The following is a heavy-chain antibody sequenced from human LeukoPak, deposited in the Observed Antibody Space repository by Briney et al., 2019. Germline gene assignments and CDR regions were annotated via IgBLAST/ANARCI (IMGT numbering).Heavy chain of an antibody. CDR3: AREAGYYGSGSYLPYYYYYYGMDV. CDR1: GGSISSYY. D-gene: IGHD3-10*01. CDR2: FYYSGST. J-gene: IGHJ6*02. V-gene: IGHV4-59*01. Sequence: SETLSLTCTVSGGSISSYYWSWIRQPPGKGLEWIGYFYYSGSTNYNPSLKSRVTISVDTSKNQFSLKLSSVTAADTAVYYCAREAGYYGSGSYLPYYYYYYGMDVWGQGTTVTVSS.